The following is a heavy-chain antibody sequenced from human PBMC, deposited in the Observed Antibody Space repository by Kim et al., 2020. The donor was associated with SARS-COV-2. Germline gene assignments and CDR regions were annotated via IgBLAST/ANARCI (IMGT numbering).Heavy chain of an antibody. Sequence: SETLSLTCTVSGGSISSSSYYWGWIRQPPGKGLEWIGSIYYSGSTYYNPSLKSRVTISVDTSKNQFSLKLSSVTAADTAVYYCARQVPISDAFDIWGQGTMVTVSS. CDR3: ARQVPISDAFDI. CDR1: GGSISSSSYY. J-gene: IGHJ3*02. V-gene: IGHV4-39*01. CDR2: IYYSGST. D-gene: IGHD3-3*02.